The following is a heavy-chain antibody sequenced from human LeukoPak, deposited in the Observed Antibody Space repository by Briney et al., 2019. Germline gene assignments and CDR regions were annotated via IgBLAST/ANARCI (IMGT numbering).Heavy chain of an antibody. CDR3: AREYYYDSSGYHHDAFDI. Sequence: SETLSLTCTVSGGSISSGDYYWSWIRQPPGKGLEWIGYIYYSGSTYYNPSLKSRVTISVGTSKNQFSLKLSSVTAADTAVYYCAREYYYDSSGYHHDAFDIWGQGTMVTVSS. J-gene: IGHJ3*02. D-gene: IGHD3-22*01. V-gene: IGHV4-30-4*01. CDR2: IYYSGST. CDR1: GGSISSGDYY.